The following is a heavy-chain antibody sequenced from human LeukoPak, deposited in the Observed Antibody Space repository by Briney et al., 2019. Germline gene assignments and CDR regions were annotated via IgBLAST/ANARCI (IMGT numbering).Heavy chain of an antibody. Sequence: GGSLRLSCAASGFTFSSYGMHWVRQAPGKGLEWVAVIWYDGSNKYYADSVKGRFTISRDNSKTKLYLQMNSLRAEDTAVYYCAKHAYGSGKHAIDYWGQGTLVTVSS. CDR1: GFTFSSYG. CDR2: IWYDGSNK. J-gene: IGHJ4*02. V-gene: IGHV3-33*06. CDR3: AKHAYGSGKHAIDY. D-gene: IGHD3-10*01.